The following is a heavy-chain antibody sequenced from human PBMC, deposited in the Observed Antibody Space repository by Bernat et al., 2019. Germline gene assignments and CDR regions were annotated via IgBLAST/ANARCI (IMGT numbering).Heavy chain of an antibody. CDR3: ANKPRHYDYGDSGGY. CDR2: VRTKANGFAT. Sequence: EVQLAESGGGLVQPGGSLKLSCAASGLTFSDSTMQWVRQASGKGLEWVGRVRTKANGFATSYAASVKGRFTISRDDSKNTAYLQMNSLKIEDTAVYYCANKPRHYDYGDSGGYWGQGTLVTVSS. J-gene: IGHJ4*02. D-gene: IGHD4-17*01. CDR1: GLTFSDST. V-gene: IGHV3-73*01.